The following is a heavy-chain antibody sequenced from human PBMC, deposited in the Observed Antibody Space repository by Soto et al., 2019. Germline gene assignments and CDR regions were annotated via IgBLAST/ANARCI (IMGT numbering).Heavy chain of an antibody. V-gene: IGHV4-4*02. Sequence: SETLSLTCAVSGGSISSSNWWSWVRQPPGKGLKRIGEIYHSGSTNYNPSLKSRVTISVDKSKNQFSLKLSSVTAADTAVYYCVRSLDCSGYYPRRYYYGMDVWGQGTTVTVSS. J-gene: IGHJ6*02. CDR1: GGSISSSNW. D-gene: IGHD3-22*01. CDR3: VRSLDCSGYYPRRYYYGMDV. CDR2: IYHSGST.